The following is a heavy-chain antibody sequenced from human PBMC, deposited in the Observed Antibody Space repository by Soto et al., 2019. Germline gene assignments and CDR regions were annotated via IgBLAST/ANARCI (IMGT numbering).Heavy chain of an antibody. CDR1: GGSFSGYY. Sequence: SETLSLTCAVYGGSFSGYYWSWIRQPPGKGLEWIGEINHSGSTNYIPSLKSRVTISVDTSKNQFSLKLSSVTAADTAVYYCARRRITMVRGTGDLDYWGQGTLVTVSS. CDR3: ARRRITMVRGTGDLDY. J-gene: IGHJ4*02. V-gene: IGHV4-34*01. D-gene: IGHD3-10*01. CDR2: INHSGST.